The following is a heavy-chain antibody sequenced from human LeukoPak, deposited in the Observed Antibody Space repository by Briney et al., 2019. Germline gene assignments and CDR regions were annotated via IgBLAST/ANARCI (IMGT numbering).Heavy chain of an antibody. D-gene: IGHD3-3*01. V-gene: IGHV3-33*01. J-gene: IGHJ4*02. CDR3: VRSLRFLESFDH. Sequence: GGSLRLSCAASGFTYSRYGIHWVRQAPGKGLEWVAVIWYDGSNKYYVDSVKGRFTISRDNSKNTLYLQMNSLRAEDTAVYYCVRSLRFLESFDHWGQGTLVTVSS. CDR1: GFTYSRYG. CDR2: IWYDGSNK.